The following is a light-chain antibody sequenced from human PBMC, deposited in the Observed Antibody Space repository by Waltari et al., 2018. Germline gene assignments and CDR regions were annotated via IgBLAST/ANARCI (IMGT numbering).Light chain of an antibody. CDR1: QSVGRT. Sequence: EIVLPSSPGPLSLSPGERATLSCSARQSVGRTLALYQQKPGQAPRLLMYGASSRDTGTPDRFSGSGSGTDFSLTISSLEPEDVAVYYCQHYVRLPATFGQGTKVEIK. V-gene: IGKV3-20*01. J-gene: IGKJ1*01. CDR2: GAS. CDR3: QHYVRLPAT.